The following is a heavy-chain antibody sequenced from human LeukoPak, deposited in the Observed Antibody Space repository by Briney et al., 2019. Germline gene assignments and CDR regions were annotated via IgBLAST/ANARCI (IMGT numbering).Heavy chain of an antibody. J-gene: IGHJ4*02. CDR3: ARDPDVAAAGTN. D-gene: IGHD6-13*01. CDR1: GFTFSSYS. Sequence: SGGSLRLSCAASGFTFSSYSMNWVRQAPGKGLEWVSSISSSSSYIYYADSVKGRFTISRDNAKNSPYLQMNSLRAVDTAVYYCARDPDVAAAGTNWGQGTLVTVSS. V-gene: IGHV3-21*01. CDR2: ISSSSSYI.